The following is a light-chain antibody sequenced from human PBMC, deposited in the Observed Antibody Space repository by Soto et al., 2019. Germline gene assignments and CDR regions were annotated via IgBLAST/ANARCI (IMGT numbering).Light chain of an antibody. V-gene: IGLV3-21*04. CDR2: YDS. CDR3: QVWDSTSDHPYVV. Sequence: SYELTQPPSVSVAPGETARITCGGDNIGSKSEHWYQQKPGQAPVLVIFYDSDRPSRIPERFSGSNSGNTATLTISRVEAGDEADYDCQVWDSTSDHPYVVFGGGTKVTVL. CDR1: NIGSKS. J-gene: IGLJ2*01.